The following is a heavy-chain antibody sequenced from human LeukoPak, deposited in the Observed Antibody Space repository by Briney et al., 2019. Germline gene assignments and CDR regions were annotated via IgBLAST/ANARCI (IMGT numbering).Heavy chain of an antibody. CDR3: ARDSGTTGEVKFDP. CDR1: GGSIHSY. J-gene: IGHJ5*02. V-gene: IGHV4-4*07. Sequence: SETLSLTCTVSGGSIHSYWSWIRQPAGKGLEWIGRISGSGTITYSPALQSRLTISTDTSKNQFPLKLMSVTAADTAVYYCARDSGTTGEVKFDPWGQGTLVTVSS. CDR2: ISGSGTI. D-gene: IGHD3-10*01.